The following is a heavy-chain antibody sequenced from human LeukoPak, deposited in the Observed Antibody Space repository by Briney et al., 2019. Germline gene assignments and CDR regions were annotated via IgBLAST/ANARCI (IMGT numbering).Heavy chain of an antibody. CDR1: GYTFTSYD. J-gene: IGHJ4*02. CDR3: ARDQYDTWSRRGNFDS. D-gene: IGHD3-3*01. V-gene: IGHV1-8*01. Sequence: GVSVKVSCKASGYTFTSYDINWVRQATGQGLEWMGWMNPNSGNTGYAQKFQGRVTMTRNTSISTAYMELSSLRAEDTAVFYCARDQYDTWSRRGNFDSWGQGTLVIVSS. CDR2: MNPNSGNT.